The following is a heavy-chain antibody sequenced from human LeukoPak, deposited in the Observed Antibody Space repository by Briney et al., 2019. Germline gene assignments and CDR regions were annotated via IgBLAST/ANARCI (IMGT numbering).Heavy chain of an antibody. CDR2: ISGSGGST. J-gene: IGHJ4*02. CDR1: GFTFSSYA. CDR3: AKERYSSSSPTDY. V-gene: IGHV3-23*01. Sequence: GGSLRLSCAAPGFTFSSYAMNWVRQAPGKGLEWVSTISGSGGSTYYADSVKGRFTISRDNSKNTLYLQMNSLRVEDTAVYYCAKERYSSSSPTDYWGQGTLVTVSS. D-gene: IGHD6-13*01.